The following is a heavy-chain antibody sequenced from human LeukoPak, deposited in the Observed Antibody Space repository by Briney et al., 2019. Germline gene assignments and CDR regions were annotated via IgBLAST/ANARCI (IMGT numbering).Heavy chain of an antibody. D-gene: IGHD3-10*01. V-gene: IGHV4-38-2*02. J-gene: IGHJ5*02. CDR1: GYSINSAFY. Sequence: PSETLSLTCTVSGYSINSAFYWGWIRVPPGKGLEWIGSVFHRGTTYYNSSLKSRVNISIDTSKNQFSLKLNSLTAEDTAMYYCVRDGYYGSGSPGWFGHWGPGTLVSVSA. CDR3: VRDGYYGSGSPGWFGH. CDR2: VFHRGTT.